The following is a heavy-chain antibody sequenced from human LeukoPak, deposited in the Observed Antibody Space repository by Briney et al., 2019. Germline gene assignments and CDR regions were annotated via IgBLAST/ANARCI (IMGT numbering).Heavy chain of an antibody. D-gene: IGHD4-17*01. CDR2: IYISGST. CDR1: GGSISSGSYY. Sequence: SQTLSLTCTVSGGSISSGSYYWSWIRQPAGKGLEWIGRIYISGSTSYNPSLKSRVTMSVDTSKNQFSLNLSSVTAADTAVYYCARANGGGAYYPFDYWGQGALVTVSS. CDR3: ARANGGGAYYPFDY. V-gene: IGHV4-61*02. J-gene: IGHJ4*02.